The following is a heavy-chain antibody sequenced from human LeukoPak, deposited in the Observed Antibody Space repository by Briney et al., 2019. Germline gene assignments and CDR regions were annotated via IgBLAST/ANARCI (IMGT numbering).Heavy chain of an antibody. D-gene: IGHD3-22*01. CDR2: INPNSGGT. CDR3: ARGPDYYDSSGPDY. J-gene: IGHJ4*02. V-gene: IGHV1-2*02. Sequence: ASVNVSCKASGYTFTGYYMHWVRQAPGQGLEWMGWINPNSGGTNYAQKFQGRVTMTRDTSISTAYMELSRLRSDDTAVYYCARGPDYYDSSGPDYWGQGTLVTVSS. CDR1: GYTFTGYY.